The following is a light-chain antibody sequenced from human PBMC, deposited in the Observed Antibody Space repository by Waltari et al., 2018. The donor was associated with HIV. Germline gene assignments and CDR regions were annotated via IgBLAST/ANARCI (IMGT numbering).Light chain of an antibody. CDR3: QSYDSSLSALYV. CDR2: GNS. J-gene: IGLJ1*01. V-gene: IGLV1-40*01. CDR1: RSNIGAGED. Sequence: QSVLRQTPSVSGAQGQRVTISCTGSRSNIGAGEDVHWSQQLPGTAPKLLIYGNSNRPSGVPDRFSGSKSGTSASLAITGLQAEDEADYYCQSYDSSLSALYVFGTGTKVTVL.